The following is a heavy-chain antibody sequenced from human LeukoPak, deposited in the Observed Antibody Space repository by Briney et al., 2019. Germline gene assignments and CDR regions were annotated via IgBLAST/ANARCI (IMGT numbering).Heavy chain of an antibody. J-gene: IGHJ4*02. V-gene: IGHV1-8*03. CDR1: GYTFTSYD. CDR2: MNPNSGNT. Sequence: GASVKVSCKASGYTFTSYDINWVRQATGQGLEWMGWMNPNSGNTGYAQKFQGRVTITRNTSISTAYMELSSLRSEDTAVYSCTRGPIRTTVTTAYYFDYWGQGTLVTVSS. CDR3: TRGPIRTTVTTAYYFDY. D-gene: IGHD4-11*01.